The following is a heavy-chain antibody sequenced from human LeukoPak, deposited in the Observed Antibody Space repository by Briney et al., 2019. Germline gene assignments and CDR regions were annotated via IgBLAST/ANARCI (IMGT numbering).Heavy chain of an antibody. D-gene: IGHD3-22*01. J-gene: IGHJ1*01. CDR2: IKQDGSEK. V-gene: IGHV3-7*01. CDR1: GFTFSSYW. Sequence: GGSLRLSCAASGFTFSSYWMSWVRQAPGKGLEWVANIKQDGSEKYYVDSVKGRFTISRDNAKNSLYLQMSSLRADDTAVYYCARDRLLYYYDRGTTGHFQHWGQGTLVTVPS. CDR3: ARDRLLYYYDRGTTGHFQH.